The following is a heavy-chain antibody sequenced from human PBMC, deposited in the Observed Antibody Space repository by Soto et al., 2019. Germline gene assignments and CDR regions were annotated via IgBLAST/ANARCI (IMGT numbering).Heavy chain of an antibody. D-gene: IGHD1-26*01. Sequence: QVQLVESGGGVVQPGRSLRLSCAASGFTFSSYGMHWVRQAPGKGLEWVAVISYDGSNKYYADSVKGRFTISRDNSKNTLYLQMNSLRAEDTAVYYCAKDLGSGSNEDYYYYGMDVWGQGTTVTVSS. CDR1: GFTFSSYG. CDR3: AKDLGSGSNEDYYYYGMDV. J-gene: IGHJ6*02. V-gene: IGHV3-30*18. CDR2: ISYDGSNK.